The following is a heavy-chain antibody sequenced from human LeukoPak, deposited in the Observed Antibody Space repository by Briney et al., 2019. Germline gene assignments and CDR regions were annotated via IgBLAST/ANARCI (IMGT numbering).Heavy chain of an antibody. J-gene: IGHJ4*02. Sequence: KSSETLSLTCPVSGGSISSLYWSWIRQPPGKGLEWIGYIYYTGSTNYNPSLKSRATMFVDMSKNQFSLRLSSVTAADTAVYYCARHRAYSSSSPFDYWGQGTLVTVSS. D-gene: IGHD6-6*01. V-gene: IGHV4-59*08. CDR2: IYYTGST. CDR1: GGSISSLY. CDR3: ARHRAYSSSSPFDY.